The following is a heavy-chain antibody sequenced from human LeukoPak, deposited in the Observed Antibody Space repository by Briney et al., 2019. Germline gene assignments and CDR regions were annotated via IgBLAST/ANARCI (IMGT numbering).Heavy chain of an antibody. J-gene: IGHJ4*02. CDR2: IYYSGST. Sequence: PSETLSLTCTVSGGSISSYYWSWIRQPPGKGLEWIGYIYYSGSTNYNPSLKSRVTISVDTSKNQFSLKLSSVTAADTAVYYCARGEGYCSSTSCSSFDYWGQGTLVTVSS. CDR1: GGSISSYY. V-gene: IGHV4-59*01. D-gene: IGHD2-2*01. CDR3: ARGEGYCSSTSCSSFDY.